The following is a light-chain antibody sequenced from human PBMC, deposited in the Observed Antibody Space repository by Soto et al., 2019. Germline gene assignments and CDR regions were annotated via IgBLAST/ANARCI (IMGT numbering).Light chain of an antibody. CDR1: SSNIGTGYD. CDR2: GNS. J-gene: IGLJ2*01. V-gene: IGLV1-40*01. Sequence: QSVLTQPPSVSGAPGKRVTISCTGSSSNIGTGYDVHWYQQLPGTAPKLLIYGNSNRPSGVPDRFSGSKSGTSASLAITGLQAEDEADYYCQSYDSNLSVVFGGGTKLTVL. CDR3: QSYDSNLSVV.